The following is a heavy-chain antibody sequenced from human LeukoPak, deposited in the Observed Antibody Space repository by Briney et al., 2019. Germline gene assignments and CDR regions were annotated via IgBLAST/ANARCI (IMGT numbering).Heavy chain of an antibody. CDR2: MNPNSGNT. V-gene: IGHV1-8*03. J-gene: IGHJ4*02. Sequence: ASVKVSCKASGYTFTSYDINWVRQATGQGLEWMGWMNPNSGNTGYAQKFRGRVTITRNTSISTAYMELSSLRSEDTAVYYCARGVDTAMAVFDYWGQGTLVTVSS. CDR1: GYTFTSYD. D-gene: IGHD5-18*01. CDR3: ARGVDTAMAVFDY.